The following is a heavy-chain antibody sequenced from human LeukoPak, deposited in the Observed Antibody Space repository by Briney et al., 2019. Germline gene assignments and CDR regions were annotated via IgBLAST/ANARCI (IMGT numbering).Heavy chain of an antibody. CDR3: AKGEQQLGNWFDP. CDR1: GFTFSSYG. D-gene: IGHD6-13*01. J-gene: IGHJ5*02. Sequence: PGRSLRLSCAASGFTFSSYGMHWVRQAPGKGLEWVAVISYDGSNKYYADSVKGRFTISRDNSKNTLYLQMNSLRAGDTAVYYCAKGEQQLGNWFDPWGQGTLVTVSS. V-gene: IGHV3-30*18. CDR2: ISYDGSNK.